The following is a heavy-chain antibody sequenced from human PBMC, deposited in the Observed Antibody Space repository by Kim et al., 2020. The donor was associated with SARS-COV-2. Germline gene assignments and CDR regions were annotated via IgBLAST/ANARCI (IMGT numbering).Heavy chain of an antibody. V-gene: IGHV4-59*13. CDR1: GGSISSYY. CDR3: ARATYSSSWYGLDY. D-gene: IGHD6-13*01. J-gene: IGHJ4*02. CDR2: IYYSGST. Sequence: SETLSLTCTVSGGSISSYYWSWIRQPPGKGLEWIGYIYYSGSTNYNPSLKSRVTISVDTSKNQFSLKLSSVTAADTAVYYCARATYSSSWYGLDYWGQGTLVTVSS.